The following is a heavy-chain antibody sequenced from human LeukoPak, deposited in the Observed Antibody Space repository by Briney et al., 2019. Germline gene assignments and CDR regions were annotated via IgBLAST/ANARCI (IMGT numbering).Heavy chain of an antibody. D-gene: IGHD3-3*01. CDR1: GFTFSSYA. CDR2: ILYDGRNK. CDR3: ARGGHDFSSADLDP. Sequence: PGRSLRLSCAASGFTFSSYAIHWVRQAPGKGLEWVAVILYDGRNKDYTDSVKERFTISRDNSKNTLYLQMNSLRADNTAVYYCARGGHDFSSADLDPWGQGTLVTVSS. J-gene: IGHJ5*02. V-gene: IGHV3-30*04.